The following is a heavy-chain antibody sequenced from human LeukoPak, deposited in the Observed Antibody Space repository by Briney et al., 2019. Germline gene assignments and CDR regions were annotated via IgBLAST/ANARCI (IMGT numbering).Heavy chain of an antibody. CDR3: ARLLSFDILTGYYPPYGMDV. J-gene: IGHJ6*02. D-gene: IGHD3-9*01. V-gene: IGHV4-59*08. Sequence: PSETLSLTCTVSGGSISSYYWSWIRQPPGKGLEWIGYIYYSGSTNYNPSLKGRVTISVDTSKNQFSLKLSSVTAADTAVYYCARLLSFDILTGYYPPYGMDVWGQGTTVTVSS. CDR2: IYYSGST. CDR1: GGSISSYY.